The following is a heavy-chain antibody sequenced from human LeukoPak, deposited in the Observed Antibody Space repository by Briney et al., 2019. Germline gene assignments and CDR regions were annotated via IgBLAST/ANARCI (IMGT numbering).Heavy chain of an antibody. V-gene: IGHV4-34*01. D-gene: IGHD3-10*01. Sequence: SETLSLTCAVYGGSFSGYYWSWLRQPPGKGLEWIGEINHSGSTNYNPSLKSRVTISVDTSKNQFSLKLSSVTAADTAVYYCARATSLFTYYYGSGSYIPPFDYWGQGTLVTVSS. CDR3: ARATSLFTYYYGSGSYIPPFDY. CDR2: INHSGST. CDR1: GGSFSGYY. J-gene: IGHJ4*02.